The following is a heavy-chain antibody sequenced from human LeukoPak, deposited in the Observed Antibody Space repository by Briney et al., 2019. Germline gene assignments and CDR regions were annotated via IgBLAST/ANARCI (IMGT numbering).Heavy chain of an antibody. V-gene: IGHV3-21*01. J-gene: IGHJ4*02. D-gene: IGHD1-1*01. CDR1: GFTFSSYS. Sequence: GGSLRLSCAASGFTFSSYSMNWVRQAPGKGLEWVSSISSSSSHIYYADSVKGRFTISRDNAKNSLYLQMNSLRAEDTAVYYCARWKTGTDGSGFDYWGQGTLVTVSS. CDR2: ISSSSSHI. CDR3: ARWKTGTDGSGFDY.